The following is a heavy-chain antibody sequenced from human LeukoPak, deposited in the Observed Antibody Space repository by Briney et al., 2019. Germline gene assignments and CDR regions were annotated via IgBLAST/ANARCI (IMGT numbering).Heavy chain of an antibody. Sequence: ASVKVSCKASGYTFTNYPKHWVRQAPGQGLEWMGVIFPDGGVTEYAQKFQGRVTVTRDTSTRTVYMELSSLRSDDTAVYYCAREHPDYHGFDFWGQGTMLSVSS. V-gene: IGHV1-46*01. CDR2: IFPDGGVT. J-gene: IGHJ3*01. CDR1: GYTFTNYP. D-gene: IGHD4-11*01. CDR3: AREHPDYHGFDF.